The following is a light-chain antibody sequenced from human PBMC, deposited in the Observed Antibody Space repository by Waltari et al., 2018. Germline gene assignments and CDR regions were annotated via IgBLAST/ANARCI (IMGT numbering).Light chain of an antibody. CDR3: SSYTSGSTVV. CDR1: SSDVGGSNY. J-gene: IGLJ2*01. V-gene: IGLV2-14*03. CDR2: DVS. Sequence: QSALTQPASVSGSPGQSITISCTGTSSDVGGSNYVSWYQQHPGKAPKLMIYDVSNRPSGVSNRFSGSKSGNTASLTISGLQAEDEADYYCSSYTSGSTVVFGGGTKLTVL.